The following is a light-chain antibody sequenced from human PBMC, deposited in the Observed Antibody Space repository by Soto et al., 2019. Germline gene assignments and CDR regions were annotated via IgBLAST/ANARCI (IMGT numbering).Light chain of an antibody. CDR1: SSDVGDYNY. CDR3: CSYAGSYTLV. V-gene: IGLV2-11*01. CDR2: DVS. J-gene: IGLJ2*01. Sequence: QSVLTQPRSVSGYPGQSVTISCTGTSSDVGDYNYVSWYQQYPGQAPKVMIYDVSKRPSGVPDRFSGSKSGNTASLTISGLQAEDEADYHCCSYAGSYTLVFGGGTKVTVL.